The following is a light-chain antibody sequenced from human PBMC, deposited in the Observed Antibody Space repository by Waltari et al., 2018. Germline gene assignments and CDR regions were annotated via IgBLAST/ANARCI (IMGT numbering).Light chain of an antibody. J-gene: IGLJ3*02. CDR1: SGHSSYA. V-gene: IGLV4-69*01. CDR3: QTWGTGPRV. Sequence: QLVLTQSPSASASLGASVKLTCTLSSGHSSYAIAWHQQQPEKGPRSLMKLNSDGSHSKGDGIPHRFSCSSAGAARYLTISSLQSEDEADYDCQTWGTGPRVFGGGTKLTVL. CDR2: LNSDGSH.